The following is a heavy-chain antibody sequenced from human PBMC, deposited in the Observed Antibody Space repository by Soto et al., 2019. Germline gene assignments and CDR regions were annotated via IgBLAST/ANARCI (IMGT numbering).Heavy chain of an antibody. CDR2: VKSKNDGGTT. CDR1: GFTFSNAW. CDR3: TTDSYITVTPVRLDY. D-gene: IGHD4-4*01. Sequence: PGGSLRLSCAASGFTFSNAWINWVRQTPGRGLEWVGRVKSKNDGGTTDFAAPVKGRFAISRDDSKNMVYLEMNSLQTEDTAMYYCTTDSYITVTPVRLDYWGHGTLVTVSS. V-gene: IGHV3-15*07. J-gene: IGHJ4*01.